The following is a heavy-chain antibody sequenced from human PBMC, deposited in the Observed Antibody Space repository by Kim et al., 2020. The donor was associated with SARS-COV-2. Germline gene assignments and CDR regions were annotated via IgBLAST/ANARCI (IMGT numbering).Heavy chain of an antibody. V-gene: IGHV3-33*01. CDR3: ARDQSSSVFGGSDY. CDR1: GFTFSSYG. CDR2: IWYDGSNK. Sequence: GGSLRLSCAASGFTFSSYGMHWVRQAPGKGLEWVAVIWYDGSNKYYADSVKGRFTISRDNSKNTLYLQMNSLRAEDTAVYYCARDQSSSVFGGSDYWGQGTLVTVSS. D-gene: IGHD3-10*02. J-gene: IGHJ4*02.